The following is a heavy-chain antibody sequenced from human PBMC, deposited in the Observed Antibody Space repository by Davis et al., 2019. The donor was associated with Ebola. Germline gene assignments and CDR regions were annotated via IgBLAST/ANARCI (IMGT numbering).Heavy chain of an antibody. J-gene: IGHJ6*02. CDR3: AKDRTGFGEFLYYYFGMDV. CDR1: GFTFSSYG. V-gene: IGHV3-30*18. D-gene: IGHD3-10*01. Sequence: GESLKISCAASGFTFSSYGMHWVRQAPGKGLEWVAVISYDGSNKYYADSVKGRFTISRDNSKNTLYLQMNSLRAEDTAVYYCAKDRTGFGEFLYYYFGMDVWGQGTTVTVSS. CDR2: ISYDGSNK.